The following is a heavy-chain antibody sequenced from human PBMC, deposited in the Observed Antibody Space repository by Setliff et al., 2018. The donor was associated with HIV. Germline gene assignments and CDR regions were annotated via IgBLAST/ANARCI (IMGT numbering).Heavy chain of an antibody. J-gene: IGHJ4*02. D-gene: IGHD3-10*01. CDR3: ARLVEVRGAASDYFDC. CDR1: GGSFSSATYS. Sequence: TLSLTCTVSGGSFSSATYSWIWIRQPAGKGLEYIGLIYTSGNTRYNPSLKSRLSISVDTSKNQISLKLSSVTAADTAVYYCARLVEVRGAASDYFDCWGQGTLVTVSS. V-gene: IGHV4-61*02. CDR2: IYTSGNT.